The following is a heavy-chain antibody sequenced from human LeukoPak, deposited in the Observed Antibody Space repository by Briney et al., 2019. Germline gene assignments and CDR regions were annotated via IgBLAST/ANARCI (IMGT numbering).Heavy chain of an antibody. CDR3: ATMRGYCTNGVCPYYFDY. V-gene: IGHV1-46*01. Sequence: ASVKVSCKASGYTSTSYYMHWVRQAPGQGLEWMGIINPSGGSTSYAQKFQGRVTMTGDTSTSTVYMELSSLRSEDTAVYYCATMRGYCTNGVCPYYFDYWGQGTLVTVSS. D-gene: IGHD2-8*01. CDR2: INPSGGST. CDR1: GYTSTSYY. J-gene: IGHJ4*02.